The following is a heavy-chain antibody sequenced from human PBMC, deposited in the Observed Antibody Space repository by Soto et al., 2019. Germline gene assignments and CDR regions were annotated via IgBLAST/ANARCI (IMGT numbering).Heavy chain of an antibody. CDR3: ARAGYYYDSSGYLYYYYYYGMDG. J-gene: IGHJ6*04. Sequence: PSQTLSLTCAISGDSVSSNSAAWNWIRQSPSRGLEWLGRTYYRSKWYNDYAVSVKSRITINPDTSKNQFSLQLNSVTPEDTAVYYCARAGYYYDSSGYLYYYYYYGMDGWGKGTTVTVSS. D-gene: IGHD3-22*01. CDR2: TYYRSKWYN. CDR1: GDSVSSNSAA. V-gene: IGHV6-1*01.